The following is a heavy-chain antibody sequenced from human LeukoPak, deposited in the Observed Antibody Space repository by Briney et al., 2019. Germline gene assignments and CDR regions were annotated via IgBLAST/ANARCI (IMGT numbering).Heavy chain of an antibody. J-gene: IGHJ4*02. CDR2: ISYDGSNK. CDR1: GFTFSGYA. V-gene: IGHV3-30-3*01. D-gene: IGHD5-18*01. CDR3: ATDGYSYGYAVDY. Sequence: GRSLRLSCAASGFTFSGYAMHWVRQAPGKGLEWVAVISYDGSNKYYADSVKGRFTISRDNAKNSLYLQMNSLRAEDTAVYYCATDGYSYGYAVDYWGQGTLVTVSS.